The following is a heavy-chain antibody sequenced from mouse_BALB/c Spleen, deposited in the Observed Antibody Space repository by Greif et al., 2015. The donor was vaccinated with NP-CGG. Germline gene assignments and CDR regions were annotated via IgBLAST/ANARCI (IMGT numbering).Heavy chain of an antibody. CDR2: INPSTGYT. J-gene: IGHJ4*01. V-gene: IGHV1-7*01. CDR3: ASYYGNYAMDY. Sequence: VQRVESGAELAKPGASVKMSCKASGYTFTSYWMHWVKQRPGQGLEWIGYINPSTGYTEYNQKFKDKATLTADKSSSTAYMQLSSLTSEDSAVYYCASYYGNYAMDYWGQGTSVTVSS. D-gene: IGHD2-10*01. CDR1: GYTFTSYW.